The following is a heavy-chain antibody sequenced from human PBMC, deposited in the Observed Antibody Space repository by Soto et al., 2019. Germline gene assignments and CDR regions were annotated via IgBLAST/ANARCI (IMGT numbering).Heavy chain of an antibody. CDR2: IIPIFGTA. Sequence: SVKVSCKASGGTFSSYAISWVRQAPGQGLEWMGGIIPIFGTANYAQKFQGRVTITADESTSTAYMELSSLRSEDMAVYYCARDSGYCSSTSCYDYYYYGMDVWGQGTTVTVSS. CDR1: GGTFSSYA. CDR3: ARDSGYCSSTSCYDYYYYGMDV. V-gene: IGHV1-69*13. J-gene: IGHJ6*02. D-gene: IGHD2-2*01.